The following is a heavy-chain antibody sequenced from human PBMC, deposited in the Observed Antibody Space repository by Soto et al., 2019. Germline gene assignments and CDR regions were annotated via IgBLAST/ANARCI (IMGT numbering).Heavy chain of an antibody. CDR1: GGSINYQF. Sequence: QVQLQESGPGLVKPSETLSLTCTVSGGSINYQFWCWIRQPPGTGLEWIPYISYTGSTEYTPSLKSRLTTYVHTSKHQSSLRLPSVTAADTAVYYCARLADTNYSYLNWFDPWGQGTLVTVSS. D-gene: IGHD2-8*01. CDR3: ARLADTNYSYLNWFDP. CDR2: ISYTGST. V-gene: IGHV4-59*08. J-gene: IGHJ5*02.